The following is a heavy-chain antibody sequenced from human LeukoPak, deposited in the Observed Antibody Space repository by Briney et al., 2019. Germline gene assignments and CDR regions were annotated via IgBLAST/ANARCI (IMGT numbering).Heavy chain of an antibody. D-gene: IGHD1-26*01. CDR3: ASGSYLFDY. CDR2: IYTSGST. CDR1: GGSISSGSYY. V-gene: IGHV4-61*02. Sequence: PSETPSLTCTVSGGSISSGSYYWSWIRQPAGKGLEWIGRIYTSGSTNYNPSLKSRVTISVDTSKNQFSLKLSSVTAADTAVYYCASGSYLFDYWGQGTLVTVSS. J-gene: IGHJ4*02.